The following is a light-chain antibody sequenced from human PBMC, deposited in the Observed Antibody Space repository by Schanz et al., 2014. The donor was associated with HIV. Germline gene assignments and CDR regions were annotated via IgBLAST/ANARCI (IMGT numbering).Light chain of an antibody. CDR3: QQYVGFFHT. Sequence: ELVLTQSPGILSLSPGERATLSCRASQTISSAYLAWYQQKPGQAPRLLIYGGSKRATGVPVRFSGSGSGTEFTLTISSLQSEDFAVYYCQQYVGFFHTFGQGTKVEIK. CDR2: GGS. V-gene: IGKV3-20*01. CDR1: QTISSAY. J-gene: IGKJ1*01.